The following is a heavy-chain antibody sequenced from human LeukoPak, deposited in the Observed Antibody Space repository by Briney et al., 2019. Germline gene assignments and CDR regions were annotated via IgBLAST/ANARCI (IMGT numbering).Heavy chain of an antibody. J-gene: IGHJ4*02. CDR3: AKPSLIVGATVGFDY. CDR2: ISGSGSST. D-gene: IGHD1-26*01. CDR1: GFTFSSYA. V-gene: IGHV3-23*01. Sequence: GGSLRLSCAASGFTFSSYAMSWVRQAPGKGLEWVSAISGSGSSTYYADSVKGRFTISRDKSKNTLYLQMNSLRAEDTAVYYCAKPSLIVGATVGFDYWGQGTLVTVSS.